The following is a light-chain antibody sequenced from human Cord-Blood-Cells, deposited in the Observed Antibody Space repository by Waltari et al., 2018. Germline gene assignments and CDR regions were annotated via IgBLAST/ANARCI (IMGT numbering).Light chain of an antibody. J-gene: IGLJ1*01. CDR2: EVS. V-gene: IGLV2-14*01. Sequence: QSALTQPASVSGSPGQSITISCTGTSSDVGGYNYVSWYQQHPGKAPKLMIYEVSNRPSGVSKRFSGSKSGNTASLTISGRQAEDEADYYCSSYTSSSTYVFGTGTKVTVL. CDR1: SSDVGGYNY. CDR3: SSYTSSSTYV.